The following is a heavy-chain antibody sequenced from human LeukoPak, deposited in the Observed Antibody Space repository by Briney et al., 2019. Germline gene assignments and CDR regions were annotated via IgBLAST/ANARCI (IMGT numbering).Heavy chain of an antibody. V-gene: IGHV3-23*01. CDR1: GFTFSSYA. D-gene: IGHD3-10*01. CDR3: AKRGIVIRAVIIVGFHKEAYYFDY. CDR2: ISGSGGSP. J-gene: IGHJ4*02. Sequence: GGSLRLSCAASGFTFSSYAMGWVRQAPGKGLEWVSVISGSGGSPYYADSVKGRFTIYRDNPKNTLYLQMNSLRAEDTAVYFCAKRGIVIRAVIIVGFHKEAYYFDYWGQGALVTVSS.